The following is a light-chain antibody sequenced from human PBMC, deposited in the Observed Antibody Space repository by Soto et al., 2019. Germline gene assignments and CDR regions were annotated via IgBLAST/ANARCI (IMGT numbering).Light chain of an antibody. CDR2: EVT. V-gene: IGLV2-14*01. Sequence: QSARRHPGSVSGSPGESITISCAGTRDDIGAYDYVSWYQQHPGNAPKLLVYEVTNRPSGVSDRFSGSKSGNTASLTISGLQAEEEADYYCNSYTNSSDVVFGGGTTVTVL. CDR3: NSYTNSSDVV. J-gene: IGLJ2*01. CDR1: RDDIGAYDY.